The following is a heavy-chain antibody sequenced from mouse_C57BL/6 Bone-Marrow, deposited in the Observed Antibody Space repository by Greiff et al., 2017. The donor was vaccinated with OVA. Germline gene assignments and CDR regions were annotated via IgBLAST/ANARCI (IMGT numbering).Heavy chain of an antibody. CDR3: ARPYSDYLSYWYFDV. CDR1: GFSLTSYG. Sequence: VKLQESGPGLVQPSQSLSITCTVSGFSLTSYGVHWVRQSPGKGLEWLGVIWSGGSTDYNAAFISSLSISKDNSKSQVFFKMNSLQADDTAIYYCARPYSDYLSYWYFDVWGTGTTVTVSS. CDR2: IWSGGST. V-gene: IGHV2-2*01. D-gene: IGHD2-4*01. J-gene: IGHJ1*03.